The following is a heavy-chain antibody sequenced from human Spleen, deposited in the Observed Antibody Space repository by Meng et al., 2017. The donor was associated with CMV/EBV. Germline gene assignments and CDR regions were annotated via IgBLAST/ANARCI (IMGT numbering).Heavy chain of an antibody. V-gene: IGHV1-46*01. CDR3: ARGGRDTSVIDDY. CDR1: GYTFTDFY. CDR2: ISPGVGDT. D-gene: IGHD3-22*01. Sequence: ASVKVSCKASGYTFTDFYIHWVRQAPGQGLEWMGMISPGVGDTGSAEKFQGRLTMTRDTSTSTVYMELSSLKSAEDTAVYFCARGGRDTSVIDDYWGQGTLVTVSS. J-gene: IGHJ4*02.